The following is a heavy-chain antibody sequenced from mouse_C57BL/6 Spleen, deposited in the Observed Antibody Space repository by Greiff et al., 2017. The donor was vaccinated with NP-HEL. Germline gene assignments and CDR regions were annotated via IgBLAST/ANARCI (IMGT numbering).Heavy chain of an antibody. J-gene: IGHJ4*01. CDR1: GYTFTDYY. CDR2: INPNNGGT. CDR3: ASQGDYYAMDY. V-gene: IGHV1-26*01. Sequence: EVQLQQSGPELVKPGASVKISCKASGYTFTDYYMNWVKQSHGKSLEWIGDINPNNGGTSYNQKFKGKATLTVDKSSSTAYMELRSLTSEDSAVYYCASQGDYYAMDYWGQGTSVTVSS.